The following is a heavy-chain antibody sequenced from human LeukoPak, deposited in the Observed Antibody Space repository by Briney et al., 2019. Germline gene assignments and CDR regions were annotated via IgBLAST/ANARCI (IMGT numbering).Heavy chain of an antibody. D-gene: IGHD3-22*01. CDR2: ISYDGSNK. Sequence: GGSLRLSCAASGFTFSRYGMHWVRQAPGKGLEWVAVISYDGSNKYYGDSVKGRFTISRDNSKNTLYLQMNSLRAEDTAVYYCAKPRDSSGYYAFDIWGQGTMVTVSS. J-gene: IGHJ3*02. V-gene: IGHV3-30*18. CDR1: GFTFSRYG. CDR3: AKPRDSSGYYAFDI.